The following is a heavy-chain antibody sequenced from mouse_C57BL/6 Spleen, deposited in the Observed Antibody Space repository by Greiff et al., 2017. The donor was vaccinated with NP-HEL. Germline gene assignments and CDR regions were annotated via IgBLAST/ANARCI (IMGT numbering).Heavy chain of an antibody. V-gene: IGHV1-82*01. D-gene: IGHD2-1*01. CDR2: IYPGDGDT. CDR3: ATYGNAAY. CDR1: GYAFSSSW. Sequence: VKLQESGPELVKPGASVKISCKASGYAFSSSWMNWVKQRPGKGLEWIGRIYPGDGDTNYNGKFKGKATLTADKSSSTAYMQLSSLTSEDSAVYFCATYGNAAYWGQGTLVTVSA. J-gene: IGHJ3*01.